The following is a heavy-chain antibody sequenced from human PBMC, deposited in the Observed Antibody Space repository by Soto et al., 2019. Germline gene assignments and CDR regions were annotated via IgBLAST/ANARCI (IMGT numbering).Heavy chain of an antibody. V-gene: IGHV4-59*01. CDR1: GGSISSYY. J-gene: IGHJ6*02. CDR3: ARDLWGYCGTDCYPLDV. CDR2: MYNTGST. D-gene: IGHD2-21*02. Sequence: QVQLQESGPGLVKPSETLSLTCTVSGGSISSYYWSWIRQPPGKGLEWIGYMYNTGSTVYNPSLKSRVTISVDTSKNQFSLKLNAVTAADTAVYYCARDLWGYCGTDCYPLDVWGQGITVTVSS.